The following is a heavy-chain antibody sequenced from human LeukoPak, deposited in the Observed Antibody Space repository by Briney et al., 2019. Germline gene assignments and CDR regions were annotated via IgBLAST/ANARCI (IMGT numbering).Heavy chain of an antibody. CDR3: AQETTSGSYSHDAFDI. D-gene: IGHD3-10*01. Sequence: GGSLRLSCAASGFTFSSYGMHWVRQAPGKGLEWVAFIRYDGSNKYYADSVKGRFTISRDNSKNTLYLQMNSLRAEDTAVYYCAQETTSGSYSHDAFDIWGQGTMVTVSS. J-gene: IGHJ3*02. CDR2: IRYDGSNK. V-gene: IGHV3-30*02. CDR1: GFTFSSYG.